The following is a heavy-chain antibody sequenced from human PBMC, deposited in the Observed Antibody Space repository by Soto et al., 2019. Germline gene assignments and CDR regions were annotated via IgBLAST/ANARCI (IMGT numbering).Heavy chain of an antibody. CDR3: ARDGYSYGYYYYYYGMDV. V-gene: IGHV1-3*01. CDR1: GGTFSSSA. D-gene: IGHD5-18*01. J-gene: IGHJ6*02. Sequence: ASVKVSCKASGGTFSSSAMSWLRQAPGQGLEWMGGITPSNGKIKYSQKFQGRVTITRDTSTSTAYMELSSLRSEDTAVYYCARDGYSYGYYYYYYGMDVWGQGTTVTVSS. CDR2: ITPSNGKI.